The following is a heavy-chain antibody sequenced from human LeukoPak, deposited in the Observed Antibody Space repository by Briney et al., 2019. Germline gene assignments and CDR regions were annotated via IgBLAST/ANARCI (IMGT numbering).Heavy chain of an antibody. CDR2: ISSSSSYI. CDR1: GFTFSSYS. J-gene: IGHJ4*02. Sequence: PGGSLRLSCAASGFTFSSYSMNWVRQAPGKGLEWVSSISSSSSYIYYADSVKGRFTISRDNAKNSLYLQMNSLSAEDTAVYYCAREGKMIVVDPVPGFDYWAQGTLVTVSS. CDR3: AREGKMIVVDPVPGFDY. V-gene: IGHV3-21*01. D-gene: IGHD3-22*01.